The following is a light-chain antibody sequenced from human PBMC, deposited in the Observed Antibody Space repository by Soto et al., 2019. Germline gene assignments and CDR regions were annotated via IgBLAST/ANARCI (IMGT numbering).Light chain of an antibody. J-gene: IGLJ3*02. V-gene: IGLV1-44*01. Sequence: SALTQPPSASGTPGQRVTISCSGTSSNIGSNTVNWYQQLPGTAPKLLIYNNNQRPSGVPDRLSGAKSGTSASLAISGLQSEDEAVYYCTAWDDSLEGLVFGGGTQLTVL. CDR1: SSNIGSNT. CDR2: NNN. CDR3: TAWDDSLEGLV.